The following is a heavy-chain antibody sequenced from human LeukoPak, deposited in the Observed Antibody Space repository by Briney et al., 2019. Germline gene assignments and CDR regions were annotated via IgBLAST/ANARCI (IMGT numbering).Heavy chain of an antibody. V-gene: IGHV3-43*02. J-gene: IGHJ1*01. Sequence: PGGSLRLSCAASGFTFEDYAMHWVRQAPGKGLEWVSFVTGDGSSTYYADSVKGRFTISRDNSKNSLYLQMNSLRIEDTALYYCAKDRDTTGYEHWGQAPWSPSPQ. CDR3: AKDRDTTGYEH. D-gene: IGHD3-22*01. CDR2: VTGDGSST. CDR1: GFTFEDYA.